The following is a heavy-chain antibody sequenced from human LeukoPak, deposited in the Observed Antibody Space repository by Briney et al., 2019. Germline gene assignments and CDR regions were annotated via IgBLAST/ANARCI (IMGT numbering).Heavy chain of an antibody. J-gene: IGHJ5*02. CDR2: INPNSGGT. V-gene: IGHV1-2*02. CDR1: GYTFTCYY. D-gene: IGHD1-26*01. CDR3: ARGGVGPTVRLYNWFDP. Sequence: ASVKVSCKASGYTFTCYYIHWVRQAPGQGLEWMGWINPNSGGTNSAQKFQGRVTMTTDTSTSTAYMELRSLRSDDTAVYYCARGGVGPTVRLYNWFDPWGQGTLVTVSS.